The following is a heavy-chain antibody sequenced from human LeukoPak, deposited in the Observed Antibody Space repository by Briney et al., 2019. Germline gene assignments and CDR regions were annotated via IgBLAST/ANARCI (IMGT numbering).Heavy chain of an antibody. Sequence: GASLEISCQGSGSIFTSYWIGWVRQVPGKGLEWMGIIYPGDSDTRYSPSFQGQVTISADKSISTAYLQWSSLKASDTAMYYCARLRFWSGYPYYFDYWGQGTLVTVSS. CDR2: IYPGDSDT. CDR3: ARLRFWSGYPYYFDY. V-gene: IGHV5-51*01. CDR1: GSIFTSYW. J-gene: IGHJ4*02. D-gene: IGHD3-3*01.